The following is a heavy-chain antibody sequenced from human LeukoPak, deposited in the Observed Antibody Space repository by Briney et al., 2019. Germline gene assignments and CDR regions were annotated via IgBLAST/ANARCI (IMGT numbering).Heavy chain of an antibody. Sequence: GGSLRLSCAASGVTFSNYAMGWVRQFPGKGLEWVSAISGSGGSTYYADSVKGRFTISRDNSKNTLHLQMNSLRAEDTAVYYCAKEGCSGGSCYFLDYWGQGTLVTVSS. D-gene: IGHD2-15*01. V-gene: IGHV3-23*01. J-gene: IGHJ4*02. CDR2: ISGSGGST. CDR1: GVTFSNYA. CDR3: AKEGCSGGSCYFLDY.